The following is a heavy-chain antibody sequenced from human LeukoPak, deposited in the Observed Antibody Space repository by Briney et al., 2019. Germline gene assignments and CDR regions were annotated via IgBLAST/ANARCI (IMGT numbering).Heavy chain of an antibody. Sequence: ASVKVSCKASGYTFTSYGISWVRQAPGQGLEWMGWISAYNGNTNYAQKLQGRVTMTTDTSTSTAYMELRSLRSDDTAVYYCAVMITFGGVIVRDYWGQGTLVTVSS. V-gene: IGHV1-18*01. D-gene: IGHD3-16*02. CDR3: AVMITFGGVIVRDY. CDR2: ISAYNGNT. J-gene: IGHJ4*02. CDR1: GYTFTSYG.